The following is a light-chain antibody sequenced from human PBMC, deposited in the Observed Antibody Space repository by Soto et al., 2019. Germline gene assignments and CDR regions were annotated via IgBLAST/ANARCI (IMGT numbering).Light chain of an antibody. CDR1: SSDIGTYKY. CDR2: EVS. CDR3: SSYSSTTTREV. J-gene: IGLJ1*01. Sequence: QAVVTQPASVSGSPGQSITISCTGTSSDIGTYKYVSWFQHHPGKAPKLIIFEVSNRPSGVSNRFSGSKSAITASLTISGLQVEDEADYFCSSYSSTTTREVFGTGTKLTVL. V-gene: IGLV2-14*01.